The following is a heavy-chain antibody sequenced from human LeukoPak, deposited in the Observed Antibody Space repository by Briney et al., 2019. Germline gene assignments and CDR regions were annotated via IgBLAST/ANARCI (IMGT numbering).Heavy chain of an antibody. J-gene: IGHJ4*02. Sequence: ASVKVSCKASGYTFINYYVHWVRRAPGQGPEYMGIINPSAGNTNYAQKFQGRITMTRDTSTTTVYMELSSLVSEDTAVYYCARERPSKCYFDYWGQGTLVTVSS. CDR1: GYTFINYY. CDR2: INPSAGNT. V-gene: IGHV1-46*01. CDR3: ARERPSKCYFDY.